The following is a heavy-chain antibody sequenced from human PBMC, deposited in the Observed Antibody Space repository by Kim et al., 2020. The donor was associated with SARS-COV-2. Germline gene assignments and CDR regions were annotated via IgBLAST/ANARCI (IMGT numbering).Heavy chain of an antibody. CDR3: ARARDSSPPAGWFDP. D-gene: IGHD3-22*01. CDR1: GGSFSGYY. Sequence: SETLSLTCAVYGGSFSGYYWSWIRQPPGKGLEWIGEINHSGSTNYNPSLKSRVTISVDTSKNQFSLKLSSVTAADTAVYYCARARDSSPPAGWFDPWGQGTLVTVSS. V-gene: IGHV4-34*01. CDR2: INHSGST. J-gene: IGHJ5*02.